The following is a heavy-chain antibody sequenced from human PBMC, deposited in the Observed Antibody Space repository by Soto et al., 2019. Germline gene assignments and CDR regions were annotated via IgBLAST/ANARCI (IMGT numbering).Heavy chain of an antibody. CDR1: GYTFTSYD. D-gene: IGHD6-13*01. J-gene: IGHJ5*02. CDR2: MNPNSGNT. CDR3: ARDYSLGYSSSRSNWFDP. Sequence: GASVKVSCKASGYTFTSYDINWVRQATGQGLEWMGWMNPNSGNTGYAQKFQGRVTMTRNTSMSTVYMELSSLRSEDTGVYYCARDYSLGYSSSRSNWFDPWGQGTLVTVSS. V-gene: IGHV1-8*01.